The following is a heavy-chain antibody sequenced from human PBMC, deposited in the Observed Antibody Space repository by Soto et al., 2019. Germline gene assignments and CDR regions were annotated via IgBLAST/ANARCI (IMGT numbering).Heavy chain of an antibody. D-gene: IGHD3-10*01. CDR1: GGSISSGGYY. CDR2: IYYSGST. J-gene: IGHJ5*02. V-gene: IGHV4-31*03. Sequence: QVQLQESGPGLVKPSQTLSLTCTVSGGSISSGGYYWSWIRQHPGKGLEWIGYIYYSGSTYYNPSLQSRVTISVDTSKNQFSLKLSSVTAADTAVYYCARGEDRITMVRGVIVRFDPWGQGTLVTVSS. CDR3: ARGEDRITMVRGVIVRFDP.